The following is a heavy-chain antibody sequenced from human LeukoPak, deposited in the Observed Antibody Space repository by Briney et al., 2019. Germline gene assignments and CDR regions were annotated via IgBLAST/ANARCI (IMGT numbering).Heavy chain of an antibody. J-gene: IGHJ4*02. D-gene: IGHD1-1*01. V-gene: IGHV4-59*01. CDR3: ARGSDDVDY. CDR2: IYYSGST. Sequence: SETLSLTCTVSGGSISSYYWSWIRQPPGKGLEWIGYIYYSGSTNYNPSLNSRVTISLDTSKDQFSLKLSSVTAADTAVYYCARGSDDVDYWGQGTLVTVSS. CDR1: GGSISSYY.